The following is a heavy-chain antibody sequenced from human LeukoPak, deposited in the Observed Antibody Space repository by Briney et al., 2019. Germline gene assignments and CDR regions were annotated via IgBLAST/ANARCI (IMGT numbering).Heavy chain of an antibody. CDR1: GFTFSSYS. Sequence: PGGSLRLSCVASGFTFSSYSMNWVRQAPGKGLEWVSFISSSSSYIYYADSVKGRFTISRDNAKNTLYLQMNSLRAEDTAVYYCARGHYYYDSSGYLRDYDAFDIWGQGTMVTVSS. CDR2: ISSSSSYI. D-gene: IGHD3-22*01. CDR3: ARGHYYYDSSGYLRDYDAFDI. J-gene: IGHJ3*02. V-gene: IGHV3-21*04.